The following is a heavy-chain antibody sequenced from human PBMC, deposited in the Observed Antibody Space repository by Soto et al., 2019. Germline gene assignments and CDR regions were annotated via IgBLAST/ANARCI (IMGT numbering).Heavy chain of an antibody. CDR3: AKQRSLFRVVPQY. J-gene: IGHJ4*02. CDR2: ISDSGAST. D-gene: IGHD3-3*01. V-gene: IGHV3-23*01. Sequence: GGSLRLSCAASGFTFSRLAMSWVRQAPGKGLEWVSAISDSGASTYFADSVKGRFTISRDNSRNTLYLQMNSLRAEDTAVYYCAKQRSLFRVVPQYWGQGTLVTVSS. CDR1: GFTFSRLA.